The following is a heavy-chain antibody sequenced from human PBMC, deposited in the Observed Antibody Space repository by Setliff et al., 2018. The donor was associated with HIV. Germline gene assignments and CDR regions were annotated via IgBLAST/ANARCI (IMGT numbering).Heavy chain of an antibody. J-gene: IGHJ3*01. CDR2: IYSSGSI. CDR1: GDSINSDTYY. D-gene: IGHD3-10*01. V-gene: IGHV4-61*02. Sequence: PSETLSLTCTVSGDSINSDTYYWSWIRQPAGKGLEWIGRIYSSGSIAYNPSFKSRVSISLDTSKNQFSLNLKSVTAADTAVYYCARARITMIGGRLEPYAFDRWGQGTKVTVSS. CDR3: ARARITMIGGRLEPYAFDR.